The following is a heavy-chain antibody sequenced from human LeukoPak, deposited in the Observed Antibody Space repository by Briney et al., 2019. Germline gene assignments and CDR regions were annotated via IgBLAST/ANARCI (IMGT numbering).Heavy chain of an antibody. Sequence: GASVKVSCKASGGTFSSNTISWVRQAPGQGLEWMGRIIPIFATANYAQKFLGRVSITTDESTSTAYMELSSLRSEDTAVYYCARDLVDAPYGVPDAFDIWGQGTKVTVSS. V-gene: IGHV1-69*05. CDR1: GGTFSSNT. J-gene: IGHJ3*02. D-gene: IGHD4/OR15-4a*01. CDR2: IIPIFATA. CDR3: ARDLVDAPYGVPDAFDI.